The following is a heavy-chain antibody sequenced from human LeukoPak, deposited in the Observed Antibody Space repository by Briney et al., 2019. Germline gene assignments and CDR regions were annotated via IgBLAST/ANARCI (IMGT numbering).Heavy chain of an antibody. D-gene: IGHD3-3*01. CDR1: GFTFSTYV. CDR3: AKVIQYYDFWSGYRGGGFDP. J-gene: IGHJ5*02. Sequence: GSLRLSCAASGFTFSTYVVSWVRQAPGKGLEWVSAISGSGGSTYYADSVKGRFTISRDNSKNTLYLQMNSLRAEDTAVYYCAKVIQYYDFWSGYRGGGFDPWGQGTLVTVSS. V-gene: IGHV3-23*01. CDR2: ISGSGGST.